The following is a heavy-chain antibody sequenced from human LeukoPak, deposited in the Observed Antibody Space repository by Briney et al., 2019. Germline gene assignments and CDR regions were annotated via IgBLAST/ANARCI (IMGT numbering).Heavy chain of an antibody. CDR3: ARSDVGYAFDI. J-gene: IGHJ3*02. V-gene: IGHV3-21*01. Sequence: GGSLRLSCAASGFTFSSYSMSWVRQASGKGLEWVSSISSSSSYIYYADSVKGRSTISRDNAKNSLYLQMNSLRAEDTAVYYCARSDVGYAFDIWGQGTMVTVSS. CDR1: GFTFSSYS. CDR2: ISSSSSYI.